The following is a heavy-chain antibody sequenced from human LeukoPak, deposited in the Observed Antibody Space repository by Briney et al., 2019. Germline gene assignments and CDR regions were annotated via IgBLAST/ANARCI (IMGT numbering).Heavy chain of an antibody. CDR3: VRVLSGSWDWFDP. CDR2: IRYDGSIK. V-gene: IGHV3-30*02. D-gene: IGHD3-22*01. CDR1: GFTFSSYG. Sequence: GGSLRLSCAASGFTFSSYGMHWVRQAPGKGLEWVAFIRYDGSIKYYADSVKGRFTISRDNAKNTVYLQMNSLRAEDTALYHCVRVLSGSWDWFDPWGQGTLVTVSS. J-gene: IGHJ5*02.